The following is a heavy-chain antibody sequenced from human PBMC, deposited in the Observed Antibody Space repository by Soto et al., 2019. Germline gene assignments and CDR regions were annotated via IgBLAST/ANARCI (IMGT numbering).Heavy chain of an antibody. CDR3: ASSGWFDP. J-gene: IGHJ5*02. V-gene: IGHV4-39*01. Sequence: QLQLQESGPGLVKPSETLSLTCTVSGGSISSSTYYWGWIRQPPGKGLEWIGTIYYSGSTYYNPSLXXXVXXSVPPSTNQFSLKLSSVTAADPAVYYCASSGWFDPWGQGTLVTVSS. CDR1: GGSISSSTYY. CDR2: IYYSGST.